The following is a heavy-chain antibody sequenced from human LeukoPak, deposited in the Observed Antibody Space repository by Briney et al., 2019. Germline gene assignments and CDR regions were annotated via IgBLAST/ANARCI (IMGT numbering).Heavy chain of an antibody. V-gene: IGHV3-23*01. Sequence: GGSLRLSCAASGFTSSSDVMSWFRQAPGKGLEWVSTISGGGGFTYYADSVKGRFTISRDNSKNTLYLQMNNLRAEDTAEYYCAKMGFGGETGRFDYRGHAAMVTVSS. J-gene: IGHJ4*01. CDR3: AKMGFGGETGRFDY. D-gene: IGHD3-10*01. CDR2: ISGGGGFT. CDR1: GFTSSSDV.